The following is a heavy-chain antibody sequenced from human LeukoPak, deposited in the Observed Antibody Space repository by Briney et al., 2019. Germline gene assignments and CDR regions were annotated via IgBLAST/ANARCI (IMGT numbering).Heavy chain of an antibody. CDR1: GFTFSDYY. CDR2: ISSSGSTI. V-gene: IGHV3-11*01. CDR3: ARAELFHVFMRRGRAIESRAPDY. J-gene: IGHJ4*02. Sequence: GGSLRLSCAASGFTFSDYYVSWIRQAPGKGLEWVSYISSSGSTIYYADSVKGRFTISRDNAKNSLYLQMNSLRAEDTAVYYCARAELFHVFMRRGRAIESRAPDYWGQGTLVTVSS. D-gene: IGHD1-26*01.